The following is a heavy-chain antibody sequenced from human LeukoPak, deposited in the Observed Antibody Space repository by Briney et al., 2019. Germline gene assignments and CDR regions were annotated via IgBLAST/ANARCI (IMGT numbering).Heavy chain of an antibody. CDR3: ARDGRNQGVGGYTWISEYYYYGMDV. CDR2: IYHSGST. J-gene: IGHJ6*04. D-gene: IGHD3-16*01. V-gene: IGHV4-38-2*02. CDR1: GYSISSGYY. Sequence: SETLSLTCAVSGYSISSGYYWGWIRQPPGKGLEWIGSIYHSGSTYYNPSLKSRVTISVDTSKNQFSLKLSSVTAADTAVYYCARDGRNQGVGGYTWISEYYYYGMDVWGKGTTVTVSS.